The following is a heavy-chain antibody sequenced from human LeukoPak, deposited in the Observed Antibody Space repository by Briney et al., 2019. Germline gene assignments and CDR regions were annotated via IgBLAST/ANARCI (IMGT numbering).Heavy chain of an antibody. CDR2: INPNSGGT. CDR3: ARGGRAAGIPGRWFDP. J-gene: IGHJ5*02. D-gene: IGHD6-13*01. V-gene: IGHV1-2*02. CDR1: GYTFTGYY. Sequence: GASVKVSCKASGYTFTGYYMHWVRQAPGQGLEWMGWINPNSGGTNYAQKFQGRVTMTRDTSISTAYMELSRLRSDDTAVYYCARGGRAAGIPGRWFDPWGQGTLVTVSS.